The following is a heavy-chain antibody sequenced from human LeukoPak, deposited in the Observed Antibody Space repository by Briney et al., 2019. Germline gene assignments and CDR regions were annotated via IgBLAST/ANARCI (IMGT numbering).Heavy chain of an antibody. V-gene: IGHV1-2*02. CDR1: GYTFTDYY. D-gene: IGHD2-2*01. J-gene: IGHJ4*02. CDR3: ARANFLYCSSTTCLFDY. CDR2: INPNDGDT. Sequence: ASVTVSFKASGYTFTDYYMHWVRQAPGQGCEGMGWINPNDGDTNYAQKFQGRVTMTRDTSISTAHMEVSRLRSDDTAVYYCARANFLYCSSTTCLFDYWGQGTLVTVSS.